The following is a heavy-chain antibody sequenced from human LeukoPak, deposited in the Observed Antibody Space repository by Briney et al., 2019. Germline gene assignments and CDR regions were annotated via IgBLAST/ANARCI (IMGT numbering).Heavy chain of an antibody. Sequence: SETLSLTCAVYSGSFSGYYWSWIRQPPGKGLEWIGEINHSGSTNYNPSLKSRVTISVDTSKNQFSLKLSSVTAADTAVYYCARAGTQYYYGSGSKNWFDPWGQGTLVTVSS. D-gene: IGHD3-10*01. CDR1: SGSFSGYY. J-gene: IGHJ5*02. CDR2: INHSGST. V-gene: IGHV4-34*01. CDR3: ARAGTQYYYGSGSKNWFDP.